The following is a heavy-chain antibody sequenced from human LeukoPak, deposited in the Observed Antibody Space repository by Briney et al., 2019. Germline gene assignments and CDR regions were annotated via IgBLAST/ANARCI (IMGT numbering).Heavy chain of an antibody. J-gene: IGHJ4*02. D-gene: IGHD3-9*01. CDR3: ARGGSDILTQHDY. CDR1: GFTFSSYS. Sequence: PGGSLRLSCAASGFTFSSYSMNWVRQAPGKGLEWVSSISSSSRYIYYADSVKGRFTISRDNAKNSLDLQMNSLRAEDTAVYYCARGGSDILTQHDYWGQGTLVTVSS. CDR2: ISSSSRYI. V-gene: IGHV3-21*01.